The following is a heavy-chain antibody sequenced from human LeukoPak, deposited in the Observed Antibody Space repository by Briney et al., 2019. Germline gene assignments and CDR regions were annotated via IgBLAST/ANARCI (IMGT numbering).Heavy chain of an antibody. J-gene: IGHJ4*02. CDR1: GFTFSSYG. CDR3: ARDRIAVADHFDY. Sequence: GGSLRLSCAASGFTFSSYGMHWVRQAPGEGLEWVAVIWYDGSNKYYADSVKGRFTISRDNSKNTLYLQMNSLRAEDTAVYYCARDRIAVADHFDYWGQGTLVTVSS. V-gene: IGHV3-33*01. CDR2: IWYDGSNK. D-gene: IGHD6-19*01.